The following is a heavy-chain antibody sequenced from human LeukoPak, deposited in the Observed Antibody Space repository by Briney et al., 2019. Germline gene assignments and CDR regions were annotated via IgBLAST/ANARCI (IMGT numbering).Heavy chain of an antibody. Sequence: PGGSLRLSCAASGFTFSGSWMSWVRQDPGKGLEWVANINQDGSKKYYVDSVKGRFTISRDNAKNSLYLQMNSLRADDTAVFYCAREWADYTSSSLDSWGQGTLVTASS. CDR1: GFTFSGSW. D-gene: IGHD6-13*01. CDR2: INQDGSKK. V-gene: IGHV3-7*05. CDR3: AREWADYTSSSLDS. J-gene: IGHJ4*02.